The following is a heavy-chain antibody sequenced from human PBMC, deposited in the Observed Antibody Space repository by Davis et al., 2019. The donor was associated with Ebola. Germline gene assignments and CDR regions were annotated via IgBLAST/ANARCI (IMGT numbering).Heavy chain of an antibody. Sequence: ASVKVSCKASGYTFTSYDINWVRQATGQGLEWMGWMNPNSGNTGYAQKFQGRVTMTRNTSISTAYMELSSLRSEDTAVYYCARGMVRGRNRYNWFDPWGQGTLVTVSS. CDR1: GYTFTSYD. CDR3: ARGMVRGRNRYNWFDP. J-gene: IGHJ5*02. D-gene: IGHD3-10*01. V-gene: IGHV1-8*01. CDR2: MNPNSGNT.